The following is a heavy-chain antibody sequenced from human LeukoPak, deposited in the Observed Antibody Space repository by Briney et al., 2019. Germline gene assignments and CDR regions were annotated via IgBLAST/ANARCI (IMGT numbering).Heavy chain of an antibody. CDR1: GFTFSSYS. CDR3: ARWVLVVETTRYYMDV. V-gene: IGHV3-21*01. D-gene: IGHD2-15*01. CDR2: ISSSSSYI. J-gene: IGHJ6*03. Sequence: GGSLRLSCAASGFTFSSYSMNWVRQAPGKGLEWVSSISSSSSYIYYADSVKGRFTISRDNVKNSLDLQMNSLGAEDTAVYYCARWVLVVETTRYYMDVWGKGTTVTVSS.